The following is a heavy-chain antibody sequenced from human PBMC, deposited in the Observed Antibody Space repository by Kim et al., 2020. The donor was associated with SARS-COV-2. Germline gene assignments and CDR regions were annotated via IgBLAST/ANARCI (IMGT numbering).Heavy chain of an antibody. CDR2: INHSGST. CDR3: ARGGGYYFGRPLDY. D-gene: IGHD3-22*01. J-gene: IGHJ4*02. CDR1: GGSFSGYY. Sequence: SETLSLTCAVYGGSFSGYYWSWIRQPPGKGLEWIGEINHSGSTNYNPSLKSRVTISVDTSKNQFSLKLSSVTAADTAVYYCARGGGYYFGRPLDYWGQGTLVTVSS. V-gene: IGHV4-34*01.